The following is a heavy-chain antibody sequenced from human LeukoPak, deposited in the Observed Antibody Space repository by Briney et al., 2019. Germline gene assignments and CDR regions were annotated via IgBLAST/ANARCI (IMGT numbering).Heavy chain of an antibody. V-gene: IGHV1-69*04. CDR3: ARDDLPLYCSGGSCYTAYYYYGMDV. CDR1: GGTFSSYA. D-gene: IGHD2-15*01. Sequence: GSSVKVSCKASGGTFSSYAISWVRQAPGQGLEWMGRIIPILGIANYAQKFQGRVTITADKSTSTAYMELSSLRPEDTAVYYCARDDLPLYCSGGSCYTAYYYYGMDVWGQGTTVTVSS. CDR2: IIPILGIA. J-gene: IGHJ6*02.